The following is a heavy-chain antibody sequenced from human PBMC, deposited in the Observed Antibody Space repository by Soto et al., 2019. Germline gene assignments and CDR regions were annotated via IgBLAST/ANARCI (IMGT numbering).Heavy chain of an antibody. CDR2: VGGTGDT. Sequence: EVQLFESGGALVQPGGSLRLSCAASRLTFSNYVVNWVRQAPGKGLEWVSTVGGTGDTYYPDSVKGRFTISRDNSMNMICVQMSGLRAEDTAVYYCAASGYCNSLKGPSFDMWGQGTMVAVSS. CDR1: RLTFSNYV. J-gene: IGHJ3*02. D-gene: IGHD2-2*01. V-gene: IGHV3-23*01. CDR3: AASGYCNSLKGPSFDM.